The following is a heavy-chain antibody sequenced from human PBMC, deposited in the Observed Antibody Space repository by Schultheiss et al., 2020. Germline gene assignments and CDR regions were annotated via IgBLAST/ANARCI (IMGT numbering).Heavy chain of an antibody. CDR3: ARDLASYYDSNNSGGRFDP. J-gene: IGHJ5*02. D-gene: IGHD3-22*01. CDR1: GDSSNNYY. CDR2: VHDSGTT. V-gene: IGHV4-59*12. Sequence: SETLSLTCVVSGDSSNNYYWNWIRQSPGKGLEWIGHVHDSGTTNYHPSLNSRVTISLDTSRSQFFLSLRSVSAADTAVYYCARDLASYYDSNNSGGRFDPWGQGTLVTVSS.